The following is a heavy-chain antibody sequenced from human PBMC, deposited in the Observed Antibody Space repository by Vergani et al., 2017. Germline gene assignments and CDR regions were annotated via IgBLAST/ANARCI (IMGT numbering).Heavy chain of an antibody. CDR3: AXGIRRRTRDYYYYYMDV. J-gene: IGHJ6*03. V-gene: IGHV1-69*14. CDR1: GGTFSSYA. Sequence: QVQLVQSGAEVKKPGSSVKVSCKASGGTFSSYAISWVRQAPGQGLEWMGRIIPIFGTANYAQKFQGRVTITADKSTSTAYMELSSLRSEDTAVYYCAXGIRRRTRDYYYYYMDVWGKGTTVTVSS. D-gene: IGHD1-7*01. CDR2: IIPIFGTA.